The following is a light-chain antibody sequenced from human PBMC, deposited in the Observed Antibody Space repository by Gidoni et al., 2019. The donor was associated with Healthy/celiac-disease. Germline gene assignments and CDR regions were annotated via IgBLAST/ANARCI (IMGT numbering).Light chain of an antibody. CDR2: DAS. CDR3: QQRSNWPP. V-gene: IGKV3-11*01. Sequence: EIVLTQSPATLSLSQGESATLSCRASQSVSSYLAWYQQKPGQAPRLLIYDASNRATGIPARFSGSGSGTDFTLTISSLEPEDFAVYYCQQRSNWPPFGGXTKVEIK. J-gene: IGKJ4*01. CDR1: QSVSSY.